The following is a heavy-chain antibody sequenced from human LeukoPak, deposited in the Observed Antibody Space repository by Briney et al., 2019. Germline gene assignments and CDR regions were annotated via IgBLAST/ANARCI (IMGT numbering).Heavy chain of an antibody. CDR3: ARVRGSSGSYEYYHYMDV. CDR2: IYYSGTT. V-gene: IGHV4-59*08. CDR1: GGSISNYY. J-gene: IGHJ6*03. Sequence: PSETLSLTCTVSGGSISNYYWNWIRQPPGKGLEWIGYIYYSGTTNYNPSLKSRVTISVDTSKNQFSLKLSSVTAADTAVYYCARVRGSSGSYEYYHYMDVWGKGTTVTISS. D-gene: IGHD1-26*01.